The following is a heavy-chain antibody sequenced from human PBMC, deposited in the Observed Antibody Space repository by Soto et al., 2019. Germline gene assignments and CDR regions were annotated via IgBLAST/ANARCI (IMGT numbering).Heavy chain of an antibody. D-gene: IGHD3-10*01. CDR3: ARDIGEMSAV. V-gene: IGHV3-21*06. J-gene: IGHJ4*02. CDR2: ISSSSSYI. CDR1: VFTFSRST. Sequence: WWSLRLSCTGSVFTFSRSTMTWCRQGPGKGLEWVSSISSSSSYIYFADSLKGRFTISRDNAKNSLYLQMNSLRAEDTAVYYCARDIGEMSAVWGQGTQVTVSS.